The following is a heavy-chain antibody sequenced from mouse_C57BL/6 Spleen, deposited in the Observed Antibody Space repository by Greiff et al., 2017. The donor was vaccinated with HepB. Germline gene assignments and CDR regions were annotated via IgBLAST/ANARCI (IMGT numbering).Heavy chain of an antibody. CDR3: ARHRDGYEAMDY. V-gene: IGHV2-6-1*01. CDR2: IWSDGST. Sequence: VKLMESGPGLVAPSQSLSITCTVSGFSLTSYGVHWVRQPPGQGLEWLVVIWSDGSTTYNSALKTSLSISKDNSKSQVFLKMNSLQADDTAMDYCARHRDGYEAMDYWGQGTSVTVSS. J-gene: IGHJ4*01. CDR1: GFSLTSYG. D-gene: IGHD2-2*01.